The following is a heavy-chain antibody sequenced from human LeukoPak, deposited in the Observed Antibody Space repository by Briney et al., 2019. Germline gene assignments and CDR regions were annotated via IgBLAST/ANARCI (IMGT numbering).Heavy chain of an antibody. Sequence: ASVKVSCKASGYTFADYYLHWVRQAPGQGLEWMGCIDPDSGGTKYAQNFQGRVTMTRDTSISTAYMELSGLRSDDTAVHYCAREYHDSSGRKYAFDIWGQGTMVTVSS. CDR2: IDPDSGGT. D-gene: IGHD3-22*01. V-gene: IGHV1-2*02. CDR1: GYTFADYY. J-gene: IGHJ3*02. CDR3: AREYHDSSGRKYAFDI.